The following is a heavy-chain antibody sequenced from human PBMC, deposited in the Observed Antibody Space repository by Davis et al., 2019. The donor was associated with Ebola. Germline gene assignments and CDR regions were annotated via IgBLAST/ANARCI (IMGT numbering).Heavy chain of an antibody. V-gene: IGHV4-38-2*02. D-gene: IGHD6-13*01. CDR1: GYSISSGYY. CDR2: INHSGST. CDR3: ARDSSSWYGSYYGMDV. Sequence: PGGSLRLSCAVSGYSISSGYYWGWIRQPPGKGLEWIGEINHSGSTNYNPSLKSRVTISVDTSKNQFSLKLSSVTAADTAVYYCARDSSSWYGSYYGMDVWGQGTTVTASS. J-gene: IGHJ6*02.